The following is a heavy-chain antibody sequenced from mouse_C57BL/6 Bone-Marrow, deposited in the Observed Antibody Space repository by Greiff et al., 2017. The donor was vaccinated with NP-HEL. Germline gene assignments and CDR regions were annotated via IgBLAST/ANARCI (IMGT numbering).Heavy chain of an antibody. CDR2: IYPGSGST. CDR3: ARPYDGYYAWFAY. CDR1: GYTFTSYW. J-gene: IGHJ3*01. Sequence: QVQLKQPGAELVKPGASVKMSCKASGYTFTSYWITWVKQRPGQGLEWIGDIYPGSGSTNYNEKFKSKATLTVDTSSSTAYMQLSSLTSEDSAVYDGARPYDGYYAWFAYWGQGTLVTVSA. V-gene: IGHV1-55*01. D-gene: IGHD2-3*01.